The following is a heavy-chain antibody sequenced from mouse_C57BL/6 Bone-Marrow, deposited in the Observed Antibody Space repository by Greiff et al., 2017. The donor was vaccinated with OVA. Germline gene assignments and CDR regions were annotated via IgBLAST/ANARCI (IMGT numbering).Heavy chain of an antibody. CDR1: GYSITSGYY. J-gene: IGHJ2*01. D-gene: IGHD2-4*01. V-gene: IGHV3-6*01. CDR2: ISYDGSN. CDR3: ARYDLGYFDY. Sequence: EVQLVESGPGLVKPSQSLSLTCSVTGYSITSGYYWNWIRQFPGNKLEWMGYISYDGSNNYNPSLKNRISITRDTSKNQFFLKLNSVTTEDTATYYCARYDLGYFDYWGQGTTLTVSS.